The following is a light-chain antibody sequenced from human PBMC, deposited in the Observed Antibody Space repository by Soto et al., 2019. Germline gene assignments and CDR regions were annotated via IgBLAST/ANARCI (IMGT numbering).Light chain of an antibody. CDR3: CSYAGSDTMI. V-gene: IGLV2-23*01. CDR2: EAS. J-gene: IGLJ2*01. CDR1: SSNVGSYNL. Sequence: QSALTHPASVSGSPGQSITISCTGTSSNVGSYNLVSWYQQHPGEAPKLMIYEASKRPSGVSNRFSGSKSGNTASLTISGLQAEDEADYYCCSYAGSDTMIFGGVTKLTVL.